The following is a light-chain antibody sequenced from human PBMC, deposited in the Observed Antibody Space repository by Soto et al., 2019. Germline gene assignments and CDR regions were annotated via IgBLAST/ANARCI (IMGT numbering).Light chain of an antibody. V-gene: IGKV1-33*01. Sequence: DIQMTQSPSSLSASVGDRVTITCPASQDISKNVSWYQQKPGRAPKLLIYGASNLETGVPSRFSGSGYGTDFTFTISSLQPEDIATYYCQHYDHLPPSTFGPGTKVAIK. J-gene: IGKJ3*01. CDR3: QHYDHLPPST. CDR2: GAS. CDR1: QDISKN.